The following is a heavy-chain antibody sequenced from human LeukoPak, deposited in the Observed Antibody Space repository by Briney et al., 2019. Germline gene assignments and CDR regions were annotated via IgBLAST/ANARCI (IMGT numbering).Heavy chain of an antibody. CDR3: ARSPESGGNVFDL. J-gene: IGHJ3*01. CDR2: IRNKANSYTT. Sequence: PGGSLRLSCAASGFTLYDHYIDWVRQAPGKGLEWVGRIRNKANSYTTEYAASVKGRFTFSRDDLKNSVYLQMNSLKTEDTAVYYCARSPESGGNVFDLWGQGTMVTVSS. V-gene: IGHV3-72*01. CDR1: GFTLYDHY. D-gene: IGHD3-16*01.